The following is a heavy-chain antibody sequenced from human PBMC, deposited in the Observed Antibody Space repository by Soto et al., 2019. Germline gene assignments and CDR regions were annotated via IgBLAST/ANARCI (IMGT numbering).Heavy chain of an antibody. CDR3: ARDSPMTSDY. Sequence: QVQLQESGPGRVKPSQTLSLTCTVSGGSISSGDYYWSWIRQPPGKGLEWIGYIYYSGSTYYNPYLAXPVXIXLHTSKNRFSLKLSSVTAADTAVYYCARDSPMTSDYWGQGPLVTVSS. CDR1: GGSISSGDYY. CDR2: IYYSGST. V-gene: IGHV4-30-4*01. J-gene: IGHJ4*02.